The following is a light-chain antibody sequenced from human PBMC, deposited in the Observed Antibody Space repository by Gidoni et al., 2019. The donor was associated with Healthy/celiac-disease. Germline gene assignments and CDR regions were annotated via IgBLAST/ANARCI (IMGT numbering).Light chain of an antibody. CDR1: RSDVGGYNY. CDR2: EVS. V-gene: IGLV2-14*01. Sequence: QSALTQPASVSGSHRQSMTISCTGTRSDVGGYNYVSWYPQHPGKAPKLMIYEVSNRPSGVSNRFSGSKSGNTASLTISGLQAEDEADYYCSSYTSSSTLGVFGTGTKVTVL. J-gene: IGLJ1*01. CDR3: SSYTSSSTLGV.